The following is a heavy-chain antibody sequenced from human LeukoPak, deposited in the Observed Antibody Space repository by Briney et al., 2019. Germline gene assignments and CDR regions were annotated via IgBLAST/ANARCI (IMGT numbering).Heavy chain of an antibody. V-gene: IGHV3-7*01. Sequence: PGGSLRLSCAASGFTVSSNYMRWVRQAPGKGLEWVANIKEDGSEKYYVDSVKGRFTTSRDNAKNSLYLQMNSLRAEDTAVYYCTRDRGYFDYWGQGTLVTVSS. CDR2: IKEDGSEK. D-gene: IGHD3-10*01. CDR3: TRDRGYFDY. J-gene: IGHJ4*02. CDR1: GFTVSSNY.